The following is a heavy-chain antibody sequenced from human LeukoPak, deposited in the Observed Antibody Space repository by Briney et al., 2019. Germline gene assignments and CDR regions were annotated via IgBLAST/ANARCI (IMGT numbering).Heavy chain of an antibody. J-gene: IGHJ4*02. V-gene: IGHV1-46*01. CDR1: GYTFTSYY. Sequence: GASVKVSCKASGYTFTSYYMHWVRQAPGQGLEWMGIINPSGGSTSYAQKFQGRVTMTRDTSTSTVYMELSSLRSEDTAVYYCARDSSMVRAPNYYFDYWGQGTLVTVSS. D-gene: IGHD3-10*01. CDR3: ARDSSMVRAPNYYFDY. CDR2: INPSGGST.